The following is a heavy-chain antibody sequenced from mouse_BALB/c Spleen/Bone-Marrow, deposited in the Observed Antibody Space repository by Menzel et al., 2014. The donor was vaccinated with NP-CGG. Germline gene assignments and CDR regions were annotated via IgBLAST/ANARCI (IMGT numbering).Heavy chain of an antibody. J-gene: IGHJ3*01. CDR2: IWAGGTT. Sequence: QVQLQQSGPGLVAPSQSLSITCTVSGFSLISFDVHWIRQPPGKGLEWLGVIWAGGTTNYNSALMSRLNINKDNTKSQVFLKMNSLQPDDTAMYYCARDGYRSGYAWFAYWGQGTLVTVSA. D-gene: IGHD1-2*01. CDR3: ARDGYRSGYAWFAY. CDR1: GFSLISFD. V-gene: IGHV2-9*02.